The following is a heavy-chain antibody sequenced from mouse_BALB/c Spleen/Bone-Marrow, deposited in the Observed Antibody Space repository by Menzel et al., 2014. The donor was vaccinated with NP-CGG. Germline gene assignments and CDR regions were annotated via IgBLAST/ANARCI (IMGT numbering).Heavy chain of an antibody. D-gene: IGHD1-1*01. J-gene: IGHJ2*01. CDR1: GFNIKDTY. CDR3: ANYYYGYYFDY. CDR2: IDPANGNT. V-gene: IGHV14-3*02. Sequence: VQLKESGAELVKPGASVKLSCTASGFNIKDTYMHWVKQRPEQGLEWIGRIDPANGNTKYDPKFQDKATITADKSSNTAYLQPSSLTSEDTAVYYCANYYYGYYFDYWGQGTTLTVSS.